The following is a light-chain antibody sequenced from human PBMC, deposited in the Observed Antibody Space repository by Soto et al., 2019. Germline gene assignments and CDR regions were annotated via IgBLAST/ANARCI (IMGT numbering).Light chain of an antibody. CDR1: QSISSW. CDR3: QQYNSYRGT. V-gene: IGKV1-5*01. CDR2: DAS. J-gene: IGKJ1*01. Sequence: DIQMTQSPSTLSASVGDRATITCRASQSISSWLAWYQQKPGKAPKLLIYDASSLESGVPSRFSGSGSGTEFTLTISSLQPDDFATYYCQQYNSYRGTFGQGTKVDSK.